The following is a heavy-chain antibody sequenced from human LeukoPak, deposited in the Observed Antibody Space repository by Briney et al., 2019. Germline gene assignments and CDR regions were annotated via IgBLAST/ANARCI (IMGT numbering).Heavy chain of an antibody. Sequence: SETLSLTCTVSGGSISSYYWSWIRQPPGKGLEWIGYIYYSGSTNYNPSLKSRVTVSVDTSKNQFSLKLSSVTAADTAVYYCACYGDYDYWFDPWGQGTLVTVSS. J-gene: IGHJ5*02. D-gene: IGHD4-17*01. CDR3: ACYGDYDYWFDP. CDR1: GGSISSYY. V-gene: IGHV4-59*01. CDR2: IYYSGST.